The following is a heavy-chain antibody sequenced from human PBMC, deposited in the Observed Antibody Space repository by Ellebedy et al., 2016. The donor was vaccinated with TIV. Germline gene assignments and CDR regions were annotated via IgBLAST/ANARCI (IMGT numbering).Heavy chain of an antibody. CDR1: GGSVSTTKYY. Sequence: SQTLSLTCGVSGGSVSTTKYYWAWIRQPPGKGLEWIGSVYYSGSPYYNPSFKSRVTMSLDTSKNQFSLKVNSVTAADTAIYYCASHRGFYSGWSFDYWGQGTLTTVSS. D-gene: IGHD5-12*01. CDR2: VYYSGSP. CDR3: ASHRGFYSGWSFDY. J-gene: IGHJ4*02. V-gene: IGHV4-39*07.